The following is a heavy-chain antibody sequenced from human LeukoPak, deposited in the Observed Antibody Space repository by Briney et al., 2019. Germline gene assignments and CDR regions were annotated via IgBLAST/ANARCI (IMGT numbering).Heavy chain of an antibody. V-gene: IGHV1-8*01. J-gene: IGHJ5*02. CDR1: GYTFTSYD. CDR2: MNPNSGNT. D-gene: IGHD6-19*01. Sequence: AASVKVSCKASGYTFTSYDINWVRQATGQGLEWMGWMNPNSGNTGYAQKFQGRVTMTRNTSISTAYMELSSLRSEDTAVYYCAKRCSSGRGRQPGGYWFDPWGQGTLVIVSS. CDR3: AKRCSSGRGRQPGGYWFDP.